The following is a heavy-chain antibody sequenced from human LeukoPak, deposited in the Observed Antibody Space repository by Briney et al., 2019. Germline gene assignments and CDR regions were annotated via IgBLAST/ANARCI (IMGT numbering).Heavy chain of an antibody. CDR2: INHSGST. CDR3: ARVVLNPYNWFDP. J-gene: IGHJ5*02. CDR1: GGSISSSSYY. Sequence: SETLSLTCTVSGGSISSSSYYWSWIRQPPGKGLEWIGEINHSGSTNYNPSLKSRVTISVDTSKNQFSLKLSSVTAADTAVYYCARVVLNPYNWFDPWGQGTLVTVSS. D-gene: IGHD2-8*01. V-gene: IGHV4-39*07.